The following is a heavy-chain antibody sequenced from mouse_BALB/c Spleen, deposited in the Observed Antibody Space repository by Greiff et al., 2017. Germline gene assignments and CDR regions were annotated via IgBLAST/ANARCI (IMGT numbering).Heavy chain of an antibody. V-gene: IGHV14-3*02. CDR3: ASLYSFAY. CDR1: GFNIKDTY. CDR2: IDPANGNT. D-gene: IGHD2-1*01. Sequence: EVKVEESGAELVKPRASVKLSCTASGFNIKDTYMHWVKQRPEQGLEWIGRIDPANGNTKYDPKFQGKATITADTSSNTAYLQLSSLTSEDTAVYYCASLYSFAYWGQGTLVTVSA. J-gene: IGHJ3*01.